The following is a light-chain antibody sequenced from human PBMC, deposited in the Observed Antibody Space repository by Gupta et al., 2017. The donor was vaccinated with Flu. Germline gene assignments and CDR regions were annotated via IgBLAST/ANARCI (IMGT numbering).Light chain of an antibody. Sequence: GGDIVTIPCRASQGISNYLAWYQQKPGKVPKLLIYAASTLQSGVPSRFSGSGSGTDFTLTISSLQPEDVATYYCQKYNSAPFTFGQGTRLEIK. V-gene: IGKV1-27*01. J-gene: IGKJ5*01. CDR3: QKYNSAPFT. CDR1: QGISNY. CDR2: AAS.